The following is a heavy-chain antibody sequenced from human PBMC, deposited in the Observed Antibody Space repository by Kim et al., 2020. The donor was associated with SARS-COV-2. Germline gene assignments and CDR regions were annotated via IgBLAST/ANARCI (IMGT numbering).Heavy chain of an antibody. V-gene: IGHV3-9*01. CDR1: GFTFDDYA. CDR3: AKDKYCGYLRSGFYY. Sequence: GGSLRLSCAASGFTFDDYAMPWVRQAPGKGLEWVSGISWNSGSIAYADSVKGRFTISRDNAKNSLYLQMNSLRAEDTAVYYCAKDKYCGYLRSGFYYWD. D-gene: IGHD2-21*01. J-gene: IGHJ4*01. CDR2: ISWNSGSI.